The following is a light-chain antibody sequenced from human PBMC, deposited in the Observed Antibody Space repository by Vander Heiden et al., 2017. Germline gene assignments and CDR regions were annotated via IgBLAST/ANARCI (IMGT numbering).Light chain of an antibody. CDR2: AAS. J-gene: IGKJ1*01. Sequence: DIQMTQFPSSLSASVGDRVTITCQASQSISSYLNWYQQKPGKAPKLLIYAASSLQTGVPSRFSGSGSGTDFTLTISSLQPEDFATYYCQQRDNTLFTFGQGTKVEIK. CDR3: QQRDNTLFT. CDR1: QSISSY. V-gene: IGKV1-39*01.